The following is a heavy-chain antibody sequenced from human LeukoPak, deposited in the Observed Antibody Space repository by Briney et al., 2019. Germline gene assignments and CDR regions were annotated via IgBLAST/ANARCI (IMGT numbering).Heavy chain of an antibody. V-gene: IGHV3-48*03. CDR2: ISSSGSTI. CDR1: GFTFSSYE. CDR3: ARGLVYSGYDSGFDY. Sequence: PGGSLRLSCAASGFTFSSYEMNWVRQAPGKGLEWVSYISSSGSTIYYADSVKGRSTISRDNAKNSLYLQMNSLRAEDTAVYYCARGLVYSGYDSGFDYWGQGTLVTVSS. J-gene: IGHJ4*02. D-gene: IGHD5-12*01.